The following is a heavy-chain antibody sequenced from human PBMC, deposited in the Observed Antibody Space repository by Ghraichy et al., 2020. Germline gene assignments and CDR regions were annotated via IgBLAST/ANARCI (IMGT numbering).Heavy chain of an antibody. J-gene: IGHJ4*02. Sequence: GESLNISCAASGFTFSNAWMSWVRQAPGKGLEWVGRIKSKTDVGTTDYAAPVKGRFTISRDDSKNTLYLQMNSLKTEDTAVYYCTTEYSSSSRYFDYWGQGTLVTVSS. D-gene: IGHD6-6*01. V-gene: IGHV3-15*01. CDR2: IKSKTDVGTT. CDR1: GFTFSNAW. CDR3: TTEYSSSSRYFDY.